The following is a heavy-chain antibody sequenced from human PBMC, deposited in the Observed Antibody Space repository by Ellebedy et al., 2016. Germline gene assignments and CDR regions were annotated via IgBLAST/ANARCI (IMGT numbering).Heavy chain of an antibody. V-gene: IGHV4-39*01. Sequence: SETLSLXXTVSGGSISSSSYYWGWIRQPPGKGLEWIGSIYYSGSTYYNPSLKSRVTISVDTSKNQFSLKLSSVTAADTAVYYCARRGYCSSTSCYYWYFDLWGRGTLVTVSS. CDR1: GGSISSSSYY. D-gene: IGHD2-2*01. CDR2: IYYSGST. CDR3: ARRGYCSSTSCYYWYFDL. J-gene: IGHJ2*01.